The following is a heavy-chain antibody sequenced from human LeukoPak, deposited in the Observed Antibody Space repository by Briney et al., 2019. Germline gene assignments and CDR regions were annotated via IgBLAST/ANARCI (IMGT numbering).Heavy chain of an antibody. CDR2: ISGSGDGT. CDR3: AKRGVMIRVIQVGFHKEAYYFDS. D-gene: IGHD3-10*01. V-gene: IGHV3-23*01. CDR1: VITHSNYG. J-gene: IGHJ4*02. Sequence: PGWSLRLSCAFCVITHSNYGMSWVRQARTKGREWVAGISGSGDGTSYADSVKARFNISRDNHKNTLHLQMNGLIAEDKAVYFCAKRGVMIRVIQVGFHKEAYYFDSWGQGALVTVSS.